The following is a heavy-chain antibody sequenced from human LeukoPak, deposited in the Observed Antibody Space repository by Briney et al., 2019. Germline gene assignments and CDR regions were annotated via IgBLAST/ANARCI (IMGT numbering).Heavy chain of an antibody. Sequence: GGSLRPSCAASGFTFSSYWMSWVRQAPGKGLEWVANIKQDGSEKYYVDSVKGRFTISRDNAKNSLYLQMNSLRAEDTAVYYCAREAPIVVVPAAGTYYGMDVWGQGTTVTVSS. D-gene: IGHD2-2*01. V-gene: IGHV3-7*01. J-gene: IGHJ6*02. CDR2: IKQDGSEK. CDR3: AREAPIVVVPAAGTYYGMDV. CDR1: GFTFSSYW.